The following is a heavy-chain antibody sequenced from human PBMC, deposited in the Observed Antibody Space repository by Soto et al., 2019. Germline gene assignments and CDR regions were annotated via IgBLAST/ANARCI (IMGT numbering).Heavy chain of an antibody. CDR1: GGSIRSYY. CDR3: AKERVIEMLGWLDP. J-gene: IGHJ5*02. CDR2: IYSNGSA. V-gene: IGHV4-4*07. D-gene: IGHD2-21*01. Sequence: SETLSLTCTVSGGSIRSYYWSWTRQPAGKGLEWVGRIYSNGSATYNPSLKGRVTMSVDTSKSQFSLKLSSVTAADTAVYYCAKERVIEMLGWLDPWGQGTPVTVAS.